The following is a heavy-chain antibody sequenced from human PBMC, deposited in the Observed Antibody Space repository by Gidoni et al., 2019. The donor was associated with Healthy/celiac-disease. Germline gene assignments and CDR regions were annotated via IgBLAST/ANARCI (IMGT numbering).Heavy chain of an antibody. J-gene: IGHJ4*02. CDR2: IYYSGST. D-gene: IGHD2-2*01. CDR3: AREGDCSSTSCILFDY. CDR1: GGSVSSGTYY. Sequence: QVQLQDSCPGLVKPSEPLSLTCTVSGGSVSSGTYYWIWIRQPPGKGLEWIGYIYYSGSTNYNPSHKSRVTISVDTSKNQFSLKLSSVTAADTAVYYCAREGDCSSTSCILFDYWGQGTLVTVSS. V-gene: IGHV4-61*01.